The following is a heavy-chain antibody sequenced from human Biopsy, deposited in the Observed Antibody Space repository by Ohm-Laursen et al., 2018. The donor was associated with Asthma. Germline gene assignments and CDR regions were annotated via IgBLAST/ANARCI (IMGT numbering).Heavy chain of an antibody. V-gene: IGHV1-18*01. J-gene: IGHJ6*02. CDR3: ARAVDYSHYYGIDV. CDR1: GYTFNSAG. CDR2: ISVYNGNT. Sequence: GASVKVSCKPSGYTFNSAGITWVRQAPGQGLGWMGWISVYNGNTKVAQKLQDRVTMITDTSTSTAYMELRSLRSDDTAVYFCARAVDYSHYYGIDVWGQGTTVTVS. D-gene: IGHD3-10*01.